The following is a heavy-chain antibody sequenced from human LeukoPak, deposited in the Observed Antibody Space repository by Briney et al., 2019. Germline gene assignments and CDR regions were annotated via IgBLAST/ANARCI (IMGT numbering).Heavy chain of an antibody. CDR2: IKKDGREI. Sequence: PGGSLRLSCVASGFTFRGLGWPGSARLQGRGAGVVANIKKDGREIYYMDSVKGRFTISRDNAKNSLYLQMNSLRAEDTAVYYCARRYSTSSVEDFDYWGQGTLVTVSS. D-gene: IGHD6-6*01. CDR3: ARRYSTSSVEDFDY. CDR1: GFTFRGLG. V-gene: IGHV3-7*01. J-gene: IGHJ4*02.